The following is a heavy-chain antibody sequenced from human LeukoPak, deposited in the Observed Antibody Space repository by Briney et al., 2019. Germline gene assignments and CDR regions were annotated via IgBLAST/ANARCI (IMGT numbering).Heavy chain of an antibody. Sequence: PGGSLRLSCAASGFTFSSYGMHWVRQAPGKGLEWVAFIRYDGSNKYYADSVKGRFTISRDNSKNTLYLQMNSLRAEDTAVYYCAKDLYYYDSSGYRPFDLWGRGTLVTVSS. J-gene: IGHJ2*01. V-gene: IGHV3-30*02. CDR3: AKDLYYYDSSGYRPFDL. D-gene: IGHD3-22*01. CDR1: GFTFSSYG. CDR2: IRYDGSNK.